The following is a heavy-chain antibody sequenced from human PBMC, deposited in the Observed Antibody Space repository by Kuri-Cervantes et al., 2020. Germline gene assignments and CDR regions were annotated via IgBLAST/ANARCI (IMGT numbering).Heavy chain of an antibody. CDR1: GGSFSGHY. Sequence: SQTLSLTCGVYGGSFSGHYWSWIRQSPGKGLEWIGEINHSGSTNYNPSLKSRVTISVDTSKNQFSLKMTSVTAADTAVYYCARGIVGLLPVRFDYWGQGTLVTVSS. D-gene: IGHD2-15*01. CDR3: ARGIVGLLPVRFDY. J-gene: IGHJ4*02. CDR2: INHSGST. V-gene: IGHV4-34*01.